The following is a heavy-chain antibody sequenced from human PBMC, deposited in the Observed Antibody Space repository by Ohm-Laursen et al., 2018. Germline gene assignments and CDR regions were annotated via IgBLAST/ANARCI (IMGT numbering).Heavy chain of an antibody. J-gene: IGHJ6*02. D-gene: IGHD6-13*01. V-gene: IGHV4-4*07. CDR3: ARDRRSSSWDSYYYYGMDV. CDR1: GGSISSYY. Sequence: GTLSLTCTVSGGSISSYYWSWIRQPAGKGLEWIGRIYTSGSTNYNPSLKSRVTMSVDTSKNQFSLKLSSVTAADTAVYYCARDRRSSSWDSYYYYGMDVWGQGTTVTASS. CDR2: IYTSGST.